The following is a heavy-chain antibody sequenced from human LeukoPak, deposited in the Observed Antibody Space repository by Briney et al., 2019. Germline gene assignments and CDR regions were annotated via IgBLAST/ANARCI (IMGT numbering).Heavy chain of an antibody. D-gene: IGHD1-7*01. CDR1: GFTLSTYD. CDR2: ISWNSGSI. CDR3: ARDDDWNYEDY. V-gene: IGHV3-9*01. Sequence: GGSLRLSCAASGFTLSTYDMHWVRQAPGKGLEWVSGISWNSGSIGYADSVKGRFTISRDNAKKSLYLQMNSLRAEDTAVYYCARDDDWNYEDYWGQGTLVTVSS. J-gene: IGHJ4*02.